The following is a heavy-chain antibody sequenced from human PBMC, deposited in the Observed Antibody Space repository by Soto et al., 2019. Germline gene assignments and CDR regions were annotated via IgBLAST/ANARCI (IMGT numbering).Heavy chain of an antibody. J-gene: IGHJ4*02. CDR3: AREQTSPPYGDSGFDY. V-gene: IGHV4-59*01. Sequence: PSETLSLTCTVSGGSISSYYWSWIRKPPGKGLEWIGYIYYSGSTNYNPSLKSRVTISVDTSKNQFSLKLSSVTAADTAVYYCAREQTSPPYGDSGFDYWGQGTLVTVSS. CDR2: IYYSGST. CDR1: GGSISSYY. D-gene: IGHD4-17*01.